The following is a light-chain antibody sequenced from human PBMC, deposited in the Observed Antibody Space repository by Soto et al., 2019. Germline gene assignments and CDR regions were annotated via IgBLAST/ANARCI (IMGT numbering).Light chain of an antibody. V-gene: IGLV2-8*01. J-gene: IGLJ1*01. CDR1: KSDIGVYDF. CDR2: EVV. CDR3: KSYAGSNTYV. Sequence: QSALTQPPSASGSPGQSVTISCTGTKSDIGVYDFVSWYQHHPGKAPRLIIYEVVQRPSGVPDRFSGSKSGNTASLTVSGLQAADEADYFCKSYAGSNTYVFGSGTKATLL.